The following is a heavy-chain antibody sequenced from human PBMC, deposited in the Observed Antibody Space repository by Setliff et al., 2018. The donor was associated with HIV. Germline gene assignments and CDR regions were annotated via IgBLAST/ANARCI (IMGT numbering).Heavy chain of an antibody. Sequence: ASVKVSCKASGYTFTDYFMHWVRQAPGQGLEWMGWISPNNGDTTIPQRFQGRVTMTSDTSISTAYMELSRLRSDDTAVYYCAGPRLGTFDYWGQGTRVTVSS. CDR2: ISPNNGDT. D-gene: IGHD3-9*01. V-gene: IGHV1-2*02. J-gene: IGHJ4*02. CDR1: GYTFTDYF. CDR3: AGPRLGTFDY.